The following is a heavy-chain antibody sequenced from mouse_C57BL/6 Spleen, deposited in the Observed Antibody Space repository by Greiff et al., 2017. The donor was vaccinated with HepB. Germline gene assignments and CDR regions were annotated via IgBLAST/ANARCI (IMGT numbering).Heavy chain of an antibody. Sequence: QVQLKQSGAELVRPGASVKLSCKASGYTFTDYYINWVKQRPGQGLEWIARIYPGSGNTYYNEKFKGKATLTAEKSSSTAYMQLSSLTSEDSAVYFCAASYYGSSGWFAYWGQGTLVTVSA. D-gene: IGHD1-1*01. CDR1: GYTFTDYY. CDR2: IYPGSGNT. V-gene: IGHV1-76*01. J-gene: IGHJ3*01. CDR3: AASYYGSSGWFAY.